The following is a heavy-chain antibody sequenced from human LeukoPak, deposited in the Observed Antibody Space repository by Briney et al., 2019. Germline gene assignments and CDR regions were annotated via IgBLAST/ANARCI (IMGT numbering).Heavy chain of an antibody. Sequence: PGGSLRLSCAASGFTFRNYDMHWVRQAPGKGLEWVAVIWYDGTNKFYADSVKGRFTISRDNSKNTLYLQLNSLRVEDTAVYYCARDFGSRRNWFDPWGQGTLVTVSS. J-gene: IGHJ5*02. V-gene: IGHV3-33*01. CDR2: IWYDGTNK. CDR1: GFTFRNYD. D-gene: IGHD3-10*01. CDR3: ARDFGSRRNWFDP.